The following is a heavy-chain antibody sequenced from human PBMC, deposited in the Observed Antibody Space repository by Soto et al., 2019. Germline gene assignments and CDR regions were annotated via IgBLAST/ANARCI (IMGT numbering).Heavy chain of an antibody. CDR3: ARHYDLLTGLDF. J-gene: IGHJ4*02. CDR1: GFTFSNYN. D-gene: IGHD3-9*01. Sequence: EVQLVESGGGLVQPGGSLRLSCAASGFTFSNYNMNWVRQAPGKGLEWVSYISGSSSTIYYPDSVKGRFTISRGNGKNSLFLQMNSLRDEDTAMYYCARHYDLLTGLDFRGQGTLVIVSS. CDR2: ISGSSSTI. V-gene: IGHV3-48*02.